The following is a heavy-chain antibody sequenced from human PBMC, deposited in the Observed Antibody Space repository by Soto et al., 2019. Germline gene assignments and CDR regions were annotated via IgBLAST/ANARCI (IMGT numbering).Heavy chain of an antibody. Sequence: EVQLVESGGGLVKPGGSLRLSCAASGFTFSSYSMNWVRQAPGKGLEWVSSISSSSSYIYYADSVKGRFTISRDNAKNSLYLQMNSLRAEDTAVYYCARVVDSSGWYYCGMDVWGQGTTVTVSS. CDR1: GFTFSSYS. CDR2: ISSSSSYI. CDR3: ARVVDSSGWYYCGMDV. V-gene: IGHV3-21*01. D-gene: IGHD6-19*01. J-gene: IGHJ6*02.